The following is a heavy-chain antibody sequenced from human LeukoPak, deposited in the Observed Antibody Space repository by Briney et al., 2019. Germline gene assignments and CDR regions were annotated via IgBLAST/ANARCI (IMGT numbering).Heavy chain of an antibody. CDR1: GFTFSSYS. Sequence: GGSLRLSCAASGFTFSSYSMNWVRQAPGKGLEWVSAISGSGGSTSYADSVKGRFTISRDNSKNPLYLQMNSLRAEDTAVYYCAKRRYYGSGSFYNDYWGQGTLVTVSS. CDR2: ISGSGGST. J-gene: IGHJ4*02. D-gene: IGHD3-10*01. CDR3: AKRRYYGSGSFYNDY. V-gene: IGHV3-23*01.